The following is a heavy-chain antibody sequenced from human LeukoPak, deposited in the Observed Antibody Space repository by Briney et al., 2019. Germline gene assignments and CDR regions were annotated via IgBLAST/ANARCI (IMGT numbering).Heavy chain of an antibody. CDR2: INHSGST. CDR3: AGASIAAAGPFDY. Sequence: SETLSLTCAVYGGSFSGYYWSWIRQPPGKGLEWIGEINHSGSTNYSPSLKSRVTISVDTSKNQFSLKLSSVTAVDTAVYYCAGASIAAAGPFDYWGQGTLVTVSS. D-gene: IGHD6-13*01. V-gene: IGHV4-34*01. CDR1: GGSFSGYY. J-gene: IGHJ4*02.